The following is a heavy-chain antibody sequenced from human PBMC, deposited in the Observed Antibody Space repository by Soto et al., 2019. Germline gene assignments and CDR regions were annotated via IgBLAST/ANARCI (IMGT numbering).Heavy chain of an antibody. CDR2: RYDDEST. CDR3: ARGIYEGSSGYVLDV. D-gene: IGHD3-22*01. J-gene: IGHJ4*02. CDR1: GDSIRNRNYY. V-gene: IGHV4-39*01. Sequence: LQLQESGPGLVKPSETLSLTCTVSGDSIRNRNYYWGWIRQPPGKGLEWIVSRYDDESTFYNPSLKRRVTVSIDTPKKQFSLKMTSVTAADMGVYYCARGIYEGSSGYVLDVWGQGNLVTVSS.